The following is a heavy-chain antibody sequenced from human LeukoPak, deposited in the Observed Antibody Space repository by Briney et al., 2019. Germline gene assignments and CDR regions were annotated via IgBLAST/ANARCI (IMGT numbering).Heavy chain of an antibody. V-gene: IGHV3-74*01. CDR1: GFTFSSYW. CDR3: ARLYGSGSYYGDY. Sequence: GGSLRLSCAASGFTFSSYWMHWVRQAPGKGLVWVSRINGDGSSASYADSVKGRFTISRDNANSTLYLQMNSLRAEDTAVYYCARLYGSGSYYGDYWGQGTLVTVSS. CDR2: INGDGSSA. J-gene: IGHJ4*02. D-gene: IGHD3-10*01.